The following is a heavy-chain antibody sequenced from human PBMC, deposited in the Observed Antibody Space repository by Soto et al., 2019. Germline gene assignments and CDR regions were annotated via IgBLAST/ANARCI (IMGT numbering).Heavy chain of an antibody. CDR3: AKDARHANYYYYMDV. Sequence: GGSLRLSCAASGFTFDDYAMHWVRQAPGKGLEWVSGISWNSGSIGYADSVKGRFTISRDNAKNSLYLQMNSLRAEDTALYYCAKDARHANYYYYMDVWGKGTTVTVSS. CDR2: ISWNSGSI. J-gene: IGHJ6*03. CDR1: GFTFDDYA. V-gene: IGHV3-9*01.